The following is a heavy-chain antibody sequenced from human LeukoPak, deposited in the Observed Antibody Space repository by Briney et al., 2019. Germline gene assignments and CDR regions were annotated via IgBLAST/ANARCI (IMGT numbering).Heavy chain of an antibody. D-gene: IGHD1-1*01. J-gene: IGHJ5*02. CDR1: GYTFTGYY. V-gene: IGHV1-2*02. CDR3: ARAAVTTGSTETFDP. CDR2: INPNSGVT. Sequence: EASVKVSCKASGYTFTGYYLHWVRQAPGQGLAWMGWINPNSGVTNYAETFQGRVTLTTHTSISTAYLELSRLTSDDTAVYYRARAAVTTGSTETFDPWGQGTLVTVSS.